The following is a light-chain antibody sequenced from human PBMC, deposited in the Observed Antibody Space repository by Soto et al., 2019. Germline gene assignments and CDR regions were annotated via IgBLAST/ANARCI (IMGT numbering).Light chain of an antibody. CDR2: LGS. V-gene: IGKV2-28*01. Sequence: DIVMTQSPLSLPVTPGEPASISCRSSQSLLHSNGYNYLDWYLQKPGQSPQLLIYLGSNRASGVPDRFSVSGSGTDFTLKISRVEAEDVGVYYCMQALQTPFTFGPGTKVDIK. J-gene: IGKJ3*01. CDR1: QSLLHSNGYNY. CDR3: MQALQTPFT.